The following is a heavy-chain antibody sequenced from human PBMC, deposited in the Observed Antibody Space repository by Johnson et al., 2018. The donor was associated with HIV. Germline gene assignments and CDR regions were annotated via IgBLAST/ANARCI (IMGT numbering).Heavy chain of an antibody. CDR3: AREGTEDMIVVVTSRDDAFDI. CDR2: ISRSGGST. J-gene: IGHJ3*02. CDR1: GITFSTSA. V-gene: IGHV3-23*04. D-gene: IGHD3-22*01. Sequence: VQLVESGGGLVQPGGSLRLSCAASGITFSTSAMTWVRQAPGRGLEWVSSISRSGGSTYYADSVKGRFTVSRDNSNNTLFLQMNSLRAEDTALYYCAREGTEDMIVVVTSRDDAFDIWGQGTMVTVSS.